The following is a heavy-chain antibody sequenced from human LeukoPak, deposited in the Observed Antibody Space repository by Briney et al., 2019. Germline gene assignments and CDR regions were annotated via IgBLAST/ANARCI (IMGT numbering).Heavy chain of an antibody. CDR1: GFTFSSYW. Sequence: GGSLRLSCAASGFTFSSYWMSWIRQAPGKGLEWVSYISSSGSMLRYADSVEGRFTISRDNAKNSLYLQMSSLRVEDTAVYYCTRRPYSSSWYYFDYWGQGTLVTVSS. D-gene: IGHD6-13*01. J-gene: IGHJ4*02. CDR2: ISSSGSML. V-gene: IGHV3-11*04. CDR3: TRRPYSSSWYYFDY.